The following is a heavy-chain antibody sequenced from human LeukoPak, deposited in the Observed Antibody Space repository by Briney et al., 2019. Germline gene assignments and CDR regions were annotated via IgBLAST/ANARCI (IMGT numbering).Heavy chain of an antibody. CDR3: ARGPDYYDSSGYEHDY. Sequence: PSETLSLTCAVYGGSFSGYYWSWIRQPPGKGLEWIWEINHSGSTNYNASFKSRVTISVDTSKNQFSLKLSSVTAADTAVYYCARGPDYYDSSGYEHDYWGQGTLVTVSS. D-gene: IGHD3-22*01. CDR2: INHSGST. J-gene: IGHJ4*02. V-gene: IGHV4-34*01. CDR1: GGSFSGYY.